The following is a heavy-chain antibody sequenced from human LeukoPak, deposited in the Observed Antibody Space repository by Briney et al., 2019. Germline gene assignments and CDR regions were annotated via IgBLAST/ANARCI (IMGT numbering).Heavy chain of an antibody. D-gene: IGHD3-3*01. Sequence: SETLSLTCTVSGGSISSYYWSWIRQPAGKGLEWIGRIYTSGSTNYNPPLKSRVTMSVDTSKNQFSLKLSSVTAADTAVYYCARSIFGVVISLYYFDYWGQGTLVTVSS. CDR1: GGSISSYY. CDR3: ARSIFGVVISLYYFDY. V-gene: IGHV4-4*07. J-gene: IGHJ4*02. CDR2: IYTSGST.